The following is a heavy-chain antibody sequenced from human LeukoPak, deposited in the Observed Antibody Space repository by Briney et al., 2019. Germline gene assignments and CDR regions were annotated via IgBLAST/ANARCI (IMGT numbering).Heavy chain of an antibody. CDR1: GGSINNHY. CDR3: ARWGSGWYFDY. Sequence: SETLSLTCIVSGGSINNHYWTWIRQTPGKGLEWIGDIHYTGTTKYNPSLKSRVTISIDTSKNQFSLELSSVTAADTAVYHCARWGSGWYFDYWGQGTLVTVSS. J-gene: IGHJ4*02. V-gene: IGHV4-59*08. CDR2: IHYTGTT. D-gene: IGHD6-19*01.